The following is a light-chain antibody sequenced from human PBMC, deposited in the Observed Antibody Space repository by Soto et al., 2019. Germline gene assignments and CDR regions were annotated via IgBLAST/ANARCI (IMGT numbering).Light chain of an antibody. J-gene: IGKJ1*01. CDR1: QNITSTY. V-gene: IGKV3-20*01. CDR3: HQYGSAPWT. CDR2: GAS. Sequence: EIVLTHSPGTLSLSPCERANLSCSASQNITSTYLAWHQHKPGQAPRLLISGASNRATGTPDRFRGSGSGTDFTLTITRLEPEDFAVYYCHQYGSAPWTFGQGTKVDIK.